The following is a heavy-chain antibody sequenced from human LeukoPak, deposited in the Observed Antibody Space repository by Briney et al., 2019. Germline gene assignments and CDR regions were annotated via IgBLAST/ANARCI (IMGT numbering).Heavy chain of an antibody. CDR2: IIPIFGTA. CDR3: ARDQAVSTRGWFDP. Sequence: GASVKVSCKASGGTFSSYAISWVRQAPGQGLEWMGGIIPIFGTANYAQKFQGRVTITADESTSTAYMELSSLRSEDTAVYYCARDQAVSTRGWFDPWGQGTLVTVSS. V-gene: IGHV1-69*13. J-gene: IGHJ5*02. CDR1: GGTFSSYA.